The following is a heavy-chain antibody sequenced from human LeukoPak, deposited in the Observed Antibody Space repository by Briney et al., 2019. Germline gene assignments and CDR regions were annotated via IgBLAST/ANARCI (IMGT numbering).Heavy chain of an antibody. CDR3: AREGIAAAGTPTDY. CDR2: ISSSSSYI. V-gene: IGHV3-21*01. D-gene: IGHD6-13*01. CDR1: GFPFSSYS. Sequence: GGSLRLSCAASGFPFSSYSMNWVRPAPGKGLEWVSSISSSSSYIYYADSVKGRFTISRDNAKNSLYLQMNSLRAEDTAVYYCAREGIAAAGTPTDYWGQGTLVTVSS. J-gene: IGHJ4*02.